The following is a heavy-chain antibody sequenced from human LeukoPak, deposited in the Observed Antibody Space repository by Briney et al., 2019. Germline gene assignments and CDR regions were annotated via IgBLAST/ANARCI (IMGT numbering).Heavy chain of an antibody. J-gene: IGHJ4*02. CDR1: GFTFSAYT. D-gene: IGHD4/OR15-4a*01. V-gene: IGHV3-30*04. Sequence: GGSLRLSCVASGFTFSAYTMHWVRQTPGKGLEWVAIISNDGAHIGYRDPVRGRFTISRDISKNTLYLRMNSLRSEDTAVYFCARDRVQIWSYVAIFDYWSQGTLVTVSS. CDR2: ISNDGAHI. CDR3: ARDRVQIWSYVAIFDY.